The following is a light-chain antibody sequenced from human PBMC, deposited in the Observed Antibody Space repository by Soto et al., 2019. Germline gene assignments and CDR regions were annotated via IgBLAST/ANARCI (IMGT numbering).Light chain of an antibody. J-gene: IGKJ3*01. V-gene: IGKV3-20*01. Sequence: VSTQSTGTLSLSPGERATLSCRASQSVSSSYLAWYQQKPGQAPRLLIYGASSRATGIPDRFSGSGSGTDFTLTISRLEPEDFAVYYCQQYGSSLFTFGPGTKVDIK. CDR2: GAS. CDR3: QQYGSSLFT. CDR1: QSVSSSY.